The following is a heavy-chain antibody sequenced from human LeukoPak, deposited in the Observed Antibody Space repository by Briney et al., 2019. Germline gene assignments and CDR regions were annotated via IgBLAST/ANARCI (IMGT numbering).Heavy chain of an antibody. V-gene: IGHV4-59*01. CDR3: ARDKVPGDY. CDR1: GFTFSSYS. D-gene: IGHD1-1*01. CDR2: IYYSGGA. J-gene: IGHJ4*02. Sequence: GSLRLSCAASGFTFSSYSLNWVRQAPGKGLEWIGYIYYSGGADYNPALKSRVTISIDTSKNQFSLKLSSVTAADTAVYFCARDKVPGDYWGQGTLVTVSS.